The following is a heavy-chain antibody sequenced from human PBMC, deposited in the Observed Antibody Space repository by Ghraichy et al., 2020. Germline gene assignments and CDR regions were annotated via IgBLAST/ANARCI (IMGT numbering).Heavy chain of an antibody. J-gene: IGHJ4*02. Sequence: SQTLSLTCTVSGGSISSYYWSWIRQPPGKGLEWIGYIYYSGSTNYNPSLKSRVTISVDTSKNQFSLKLSSVTAADTAVYYCARDQGSTVTNWLDYWGQGTLLTVSS. V-gene: IGHV4-59*01. CDR2: IYYSGST. D-gene: IGHD4-17*01. CDR1: GGSISSYY. CDR3: ARDQGSTVTNWLDY.